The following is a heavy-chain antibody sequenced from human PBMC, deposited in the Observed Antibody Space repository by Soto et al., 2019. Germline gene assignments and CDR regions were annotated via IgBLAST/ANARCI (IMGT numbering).Heavy chain of an antibody. CDR1: GGSFSGYY. CDR3: ARLPRYYYYMDV. V-gene: IGHV4-34*01. CDR2: INHSGST. J-gene: IGHJ6*03. Sequence: SETLSLTCAVYGGSFSGYYWSWIRQPPGKGLEWIGEINHSGSTNYNPSLKSRVTISVDTSKNQFSLKLSSVTAADTAVYYCARLPRYYYYMDVWGKGTTVTVSS.